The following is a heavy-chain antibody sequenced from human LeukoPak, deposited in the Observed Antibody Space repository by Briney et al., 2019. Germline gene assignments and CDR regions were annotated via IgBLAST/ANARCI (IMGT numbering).Heavy chain of an antibody. Sequence: PSETLSLTCTVSGGSISSYYWSWIRQPPGKGLEWIGYIYYSGSTNYNPSLKGRVTISVDTSKNQFSLKLSSVTAADTAVYYCARQRRYGSGSYPFDYWGQGTLVTVSS. D-gene: IGHD3-10*01. V-gene: IGHV4-59*08. CDR3: ARQRRYGSGSYPFDY. CDR2: IYYSGST. J-gene: IGHJ4*02. CDR1: GGSISSYY.